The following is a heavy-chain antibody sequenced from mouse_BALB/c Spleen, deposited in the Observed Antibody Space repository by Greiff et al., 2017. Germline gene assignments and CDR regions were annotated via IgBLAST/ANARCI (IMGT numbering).Heavy chain of an antibody. CDR2: IRSKSNNYAT. V-gene: IGHV10S3*01. CDR3: VRDKGETARATAWFAY. J-gene: IGHJ3*01. D-gene: IGHD3-2*01. Sequence: EVQLVETGGGLVQPKGSLKLSCAASGFTFNTNAMNWVRQAPGKGLEWVARIRSKSNNYATYYADSVKDRFTISRDDSQSMLYLQMNNLKTEDTAMYYCVRDKGETARATAWFAYWGQGTLVTVSA. CDR1: GFTFNTNA.